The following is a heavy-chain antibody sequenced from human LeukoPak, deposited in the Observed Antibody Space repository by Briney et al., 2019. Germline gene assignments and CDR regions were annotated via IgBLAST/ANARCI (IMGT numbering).Heavy chain of an antibody. V-gene: IGHV3-21*01. CDR1: GLTFSSYS. CDR2: ISSSSNYI. Sequence: GGSLRLSCAASGLTFSSYSMNWVRQAPGKGLEWVSSISSSSNYIYYADPVKGRFTISRDNAKNSLYLQMNSLRAEDTAVYYCARVPHAMVRGVIITEFYFDYWGQGTLVTVSS. D-gene: IGHD3-10*01. J-gene: IGHJ4*02. CDR3: ARVPHAMVRGVIITEFYFDY.